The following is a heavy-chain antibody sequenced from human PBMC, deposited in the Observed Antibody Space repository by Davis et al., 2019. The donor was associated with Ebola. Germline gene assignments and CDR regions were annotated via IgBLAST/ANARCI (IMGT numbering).Heavy chain of an antibody. Sequence: GRFTISRDNSKNTLFLQLDSLRTEDTAVYYCAKVKARLELLDPFDYWGQGTLVTVSS. D-gene: IGHD3-10*01. V-gene: IGHV3-30*02. J-gene: IGHJ4*02. CDR3: AKVKARLELLDPFDY.